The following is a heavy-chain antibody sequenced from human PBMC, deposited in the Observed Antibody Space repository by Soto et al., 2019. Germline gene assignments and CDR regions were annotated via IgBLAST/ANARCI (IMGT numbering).Heavy chain of an antibody. Sequence: QVQLVESGGGVVQPGRSLRLSCAASGFTFSSYARHWVRQAPGKGLERVAVISYDGSNKYYADSVKGRFTISRDNSKNTLFLQMNSLRAGDTAVYYCARDYYRFNSGYGFSMDVWGQGTTVTVSS. D-gene: IGHD5-12*01. CDR3: ARDYYRFNSGYGFSMDV. CDR1: GFTFSSYA. J-gene: IGHJ6*02. CDR2: ISYDGSNK. V-gene: IGHV3-30-3*01.